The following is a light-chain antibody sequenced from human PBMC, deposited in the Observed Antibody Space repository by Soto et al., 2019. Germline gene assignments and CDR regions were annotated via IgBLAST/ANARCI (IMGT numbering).Light chain of an antibody. CDR3: QQYGSSSWT. CDR1: HSVSSSY. Sequence: EIVLTQSPGTLSLSPGERATLSCRASHSVSSSYLAWYQQKPGQAPRLLIYGASSRATGIPDRFSGSGSGTDFTLTISRLELEDFAVYYCQQYGSSSWTFGQGTKV. J-gene: IGKJ1*01. V-gene: IGKV3-20*01. CDR2: GAS.